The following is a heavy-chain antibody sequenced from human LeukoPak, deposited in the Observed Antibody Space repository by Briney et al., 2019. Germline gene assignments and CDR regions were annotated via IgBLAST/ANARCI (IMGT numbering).Heavy chain of an antibody. J-gene: IGHJ3*02. CDR1: GFTFSSYT. CDR3: AKQWRGTGDAFDI. V-gene: IGHV3-23*01. CDR2: ISGSGVST. Sequence: GGSLRLSCAASGFTFSSYTMSWVRQAPAKGLEWVSSISGSGVSTYYADYVKGRFTLSRDNSKNTLYLQINSLRAEDTAVYYCAKQWRGTGDAFDIWGQGTMVTVSS. D-gene: IGHD3/OR15-3a*01.